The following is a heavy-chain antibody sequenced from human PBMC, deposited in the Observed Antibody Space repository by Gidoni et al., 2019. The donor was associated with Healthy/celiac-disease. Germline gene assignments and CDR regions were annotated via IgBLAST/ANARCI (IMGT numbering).Heavy chain of an antibody. J-gene: IGHJ5*02. CDR1: GGSVSSGSYY. CDR3: ARGRGVGATKT. Sequence: QVQLQESGPGLVKPSETLSLTCTVSGGSVSSGSYYWSWIRQPTGKGLEWIGYIYYSGSTNYNPSLKSRVTISVDTSKNQFSLKLSSVTAADTAVYYCARGRGVGATKTWGQGTLVTVSS. V-gene: IGHV4-61*01. CDR2: IYYSGST. D-gene: IGHD1-26*01.